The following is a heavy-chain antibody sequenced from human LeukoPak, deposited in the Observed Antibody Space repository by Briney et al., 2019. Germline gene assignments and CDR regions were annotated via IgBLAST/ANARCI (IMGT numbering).Heavy chain of an antibody. J-gene: IGHJ4*02. CDR1: GFTFSSYA. D-gene: IGHD6-19*01. CDR3: ADSSGASDY. Sequence: PRGSLRLSCSASGFTFSSYAMHWFRQAPGKGLEYVSAISSNGGSTYYADPVKGRFTISRDNSKNTLYLQMSSLRAEDTAVYYCADSSGASDYWGQGTLVTVSS. CDR2: ISSNGGST. V-gene: IGHV3-64D*06.